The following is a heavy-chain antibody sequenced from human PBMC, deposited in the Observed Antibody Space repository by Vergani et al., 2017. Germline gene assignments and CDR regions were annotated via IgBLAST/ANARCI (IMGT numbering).Heavy chain of an antibody. D-gene: IGHD6-6*01. CDR3: ARAPGSWAYSFDY. CDR2: IYHSGST. V-gene: IGHV4-38-2*02. Sequence: QVQLQESGPGLVKPSETLSLTCTVSGYSISSGYYWGWIRQPPGKGLEWIGSIYHSGSTYYNPSLKSRVTISVDTSKNQFSLKRSSVTAADTAVYYCARAPGSWAYSFDYWGQGTLVTVSS. CDR1: GYSISSGYY. J-gene: IGHJ4*02.